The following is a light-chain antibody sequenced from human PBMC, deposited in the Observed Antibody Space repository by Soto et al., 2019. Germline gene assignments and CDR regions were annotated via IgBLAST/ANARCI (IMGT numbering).Light chain of an antibody. J-gene: IGLJ1*01. CDR2: DVS. Sequence: QSALTQPVSVSGSPGQSITISCTGTSSDIGGYEYVSWYQQQPGKAPKRIIYDVSDRPSGVSNRFSGSKSGNTASLAISGLQAEDEADYYCNSYTSSNPLGVFGTGTKLTVL. V-gene: IGLV2-14*03. CDR1: SSDIGGYEY. CDR3: NSYTSSNPLGV.